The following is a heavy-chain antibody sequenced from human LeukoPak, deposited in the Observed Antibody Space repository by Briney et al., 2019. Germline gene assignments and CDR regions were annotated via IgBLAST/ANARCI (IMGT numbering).Heavy chain of an antibody. Sequence: PSETLSLTCTVSGGSISSGSYYWSWIRQPAGKGLEWIGRIYTSGSTNHNPSLKSRVTISVDTSKNQFSLKLSSVTAADTAVYYCARDSIVVVPAAILEYAFDIWGQGTMVTVSS. D-gene: IGHD2-2*02. CDR3: ARDSIVVVPAAILEYAFDI. J-gene: IGHJ3*02. CDR2: IYTSGST. V-gene: IGHV4-61*02. CDR1: GGSISSGSYY.